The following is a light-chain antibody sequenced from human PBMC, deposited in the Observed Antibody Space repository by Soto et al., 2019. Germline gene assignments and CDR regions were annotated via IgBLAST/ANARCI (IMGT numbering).Light chain of an antibody. Sequence: EIVMTQSPATLSVSPGERATLSCMXXQSVSSNLAWYQQKPGQAPRLLIYGASTRATGIPARFSGSGSGTEFTLTISSLQSEDFAVYYCQQYNNWPPLNAFGPGTKVDIK. V-gene: IGKV3-15*01. CDR3: QQYNNWPPLNA. CDR2: GAS. J-gene: IGKJ3*01. CDR1: QSVSSN.